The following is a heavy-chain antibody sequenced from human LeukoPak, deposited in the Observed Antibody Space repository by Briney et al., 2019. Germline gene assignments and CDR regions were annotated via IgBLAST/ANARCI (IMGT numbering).Heavy chain of an antibody. CDR1: GGSFSGYY. Sequence: SETLSLTCAVYGGSFSGYYWSWIRQPPGKGLEWIGEINHSGSTNYNPSLKSRVTISVDTSKNQFSLKLSSVTAADTAVYYCARLTGYSSESWFDPWGQGTLVTVSS. D-gene: IGHD3-9*01. CDR2: INHSGST. CDR3: ARLTGYSSESWFDP. V-gene: IGHV4-34*01. J-gene: IGHJ5*02.